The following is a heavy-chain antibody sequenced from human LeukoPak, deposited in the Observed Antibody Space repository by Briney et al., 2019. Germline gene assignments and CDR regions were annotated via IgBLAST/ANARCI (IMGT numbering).Heavy chain of an antibody. J-gene: IGHJ4*02. V-gene: IGHV4-38-2*02. CDR3: ARGHVSGSYYKRVDY. Sequence: ETLSLTCSVSGYSISSGYYWGWIRQAPGKGLEWIGSIYHSGSTYYNLSLKSRVTISVDTSKNKFSLKLSSVTAADTAVYYCARGHVSGSYYKRVDYWGQGTLVTVSS. CDR2: IYHSGST. CDR1: GYSISSGYY. D-gene: IGHD3-10*01.